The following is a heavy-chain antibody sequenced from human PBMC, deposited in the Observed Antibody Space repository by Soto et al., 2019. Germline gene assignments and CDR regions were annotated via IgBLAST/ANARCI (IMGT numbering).Heavy chain of an antibody. CDR3: ARDRQQVGAAGYFDY. D-gene: IGHD6-13*01. J-gene: IGHJ4*02. V-gene: IGHV1-69*01. Sequence: QVQLVQSRAEVKKPGSSVKVSCKASGGTFSSYAISWVRQAPGQGLEWMGGIIPIFGTANYAQKFQGRVTITADESTSTAYMELSSLRSEDTAVYYCARDRQQVGAAGYFDYWGQGTLVTVSS. CDR1: GGTFSSYA. CDR2: IIPIFGTA.